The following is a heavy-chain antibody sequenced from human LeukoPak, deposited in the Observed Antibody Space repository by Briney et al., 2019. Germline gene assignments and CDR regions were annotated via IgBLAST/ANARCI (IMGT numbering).Heavy chain of an antibody. CDR3: ATSLGDSSGWYPIRY. D-gene: IGHD6-19*01. CDR1: GFTFSAYD. Sequence: GGSLRLSCAASGFTFSAYDMHWVRQATGKGLEWVSAIDTAGDTYYPGSVKGRFTISRENAKNSLYLQVNSLRAGDTAVYYCATSLGDSSGWYPIRYWGQGTLVIVSS. J-gene: IGHJ4*02. V-gene: IGHV3-13*04. CDR2: IDTAGDT.